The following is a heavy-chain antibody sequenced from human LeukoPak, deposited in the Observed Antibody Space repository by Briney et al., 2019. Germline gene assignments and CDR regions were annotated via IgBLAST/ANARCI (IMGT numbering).Heavy chain of an antibody. Sequence: ASVKVSCKASGYTFTTYGISWVRQAPGQGLEWMGWISAYNGNTNYAQKLQGRVTMTTDTSTSTAYMELRSLRSDDTAVYYCARTTVTTSDDAFDIWGQGTMVTASS. CDR3: ARTTVTTSDDAFDI. CDR1: GYTFTTYG. D-gene: IGHD4-17*01. CDR2: ISAYNGNT. V-gene: IGHV1-18*01. J-gene: IGHJ3*02.